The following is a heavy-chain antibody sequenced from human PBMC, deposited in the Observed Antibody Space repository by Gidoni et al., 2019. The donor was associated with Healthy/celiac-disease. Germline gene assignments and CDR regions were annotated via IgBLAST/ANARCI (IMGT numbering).Heavy chain of an antibody. CDR3: ARAKGDYVWGSYRSWYFDY. CDR1: GGSISSGGYY. V-gene: IGHV4-31*03. CDR2: IYYSGST. J-gene: IGHJ4*02. D-gene: IGHD3-16*02. Sequence: QVQLQESGPGLVKPSQTLSLTCTVSGGSISSGGYYWSWIRQHPGKGLEWIGYIYYSGSTYYNPSLKSRVTISVDTSKNQFSLKLSSVTAADTAVYYCARAKGDYVWGSYRSWYFDYWGQGTLVTVSS.